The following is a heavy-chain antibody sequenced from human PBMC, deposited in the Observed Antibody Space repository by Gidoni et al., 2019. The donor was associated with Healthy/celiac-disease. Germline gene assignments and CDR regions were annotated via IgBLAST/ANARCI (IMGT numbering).Heavy chain of an antibody. CDR1: GGTFSSYT. V-gene: IGHV1-69*02. Sequence: QVQLVQSGAEVKKPGSSVKVSCKASGGTFSSYTISWVRQAPGQGLEWMGRIIPILGIANYAQKFQGRVTITADKSTSTAYMELSSLGSEDTAVYYCASGGRGRTNWFDPWGQGTLVTVSS. D-gene: IGHD3-16*01. J-gene: IGHJ5*02. CDR2: IIPILGIA. CDR3: ASGGRGRTNWFDP.